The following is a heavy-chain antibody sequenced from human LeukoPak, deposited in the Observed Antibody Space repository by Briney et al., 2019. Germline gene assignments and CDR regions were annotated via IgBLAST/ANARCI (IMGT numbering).Heavy chain of an antibody. D-gene: IGHD4-17*01. CDR3: ARDVPDYGNYYYYYGMDV. J-gene: IGHJ6*02. CDR2: INAANGNT. CDR1: GYSFTNYA. Sequence: ASVKVSCKALGYSFTNYAMHWVRQAPGQRLEWMGWINAANGNTNYAQKLQGRVTMTTDTSTSTAYMELRSLRSDDTAVYYCARDVPDYGNYYYYYGMDVWGQGTTVTVSS. V-gene: IGHV1-3*01.